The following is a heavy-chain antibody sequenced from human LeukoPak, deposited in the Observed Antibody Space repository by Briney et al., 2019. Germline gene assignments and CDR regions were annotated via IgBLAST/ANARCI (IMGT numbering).Heavy chain of an antibody. J-gene: IGHJ4*02. V-gene: IGHV3-23*01. CDR3: AKEWRIAARPLDY. CDR1: GFMFSTYA. D-gene: IGHD6-6*01. Sequence: GGSLRLSCAGSGFMFSTYAMNWVRQAPGKGREWVSGISVSGGSTYYADSVKGRFTISRDNSKNTLYLQVNSLRAEDTAIYYCAKEWRIAARPLDYWGQGTLVTVSA. CDR2: ISVSGGST.